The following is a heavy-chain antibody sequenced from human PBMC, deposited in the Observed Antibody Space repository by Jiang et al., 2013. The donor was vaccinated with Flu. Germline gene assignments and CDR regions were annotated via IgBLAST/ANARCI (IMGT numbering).Heavy chain of an antibody. CDR3: ARGEVGSGWYSALGYFQH. V-gene: IGHV4-59*01. CDR1: GGSISSYY. CDR2: IYYSGST. Sequence: PGLVKPSETLSLTCTVSGGSISSYYWSWIRQPPGKGLEWIGYIYYSGSTNYNPSLKSRVTISVDTSKDQFSLKLSSVTAADTAVYYCARGEVGSGWYSALGYFQHWGQGTLVTVSS. J-gene: IGHJ1*01. D-gene: IGHD6-19*01.